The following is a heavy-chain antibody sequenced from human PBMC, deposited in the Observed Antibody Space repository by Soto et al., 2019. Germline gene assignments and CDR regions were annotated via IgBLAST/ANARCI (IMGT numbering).Heavy chain of an antibody. CDR2: IYPGDSNT. CDR3: ARRAGFGETRSSYYPMDV. D-gene: IGHD3-10*01. Sequence: EVQLVQSGAEVKKPGESLKISCKGSGYSFSRYWIGWVRQMPGKGLEWMGIIYPGDSNTRYSPSFQGQVTISADKSISTAYLQWRSLEASDTAVYHCARRAGFGETRSSYYPMDVWGQGTTVTVSS. V-gene: IGHV5-51*01. CDR1: GYSFSRYW. J-gene: IGHJ6*02.